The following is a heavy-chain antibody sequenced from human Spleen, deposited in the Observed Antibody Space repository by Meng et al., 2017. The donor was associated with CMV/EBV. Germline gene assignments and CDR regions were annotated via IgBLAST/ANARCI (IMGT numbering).Heavy chain of an antibody. CDR2: IKQDGSEK. D-gene: IGHD2-8*01. CDR1: GFTFSSYW. V-gene: IGHV3-7*01. Sequence: GESLKISCAASGFTFSSYWMSWVRQAPGKGLEWVANIKQDGSEKYYVDSVKGRFTISRDNAKNSLYLQMNSLRAEDTAVYYCARDNVLGYYYGMDVWGQGTTVTVSS. CDR3: ARDNVLGYYYGMDV. J-gene: IGHJ6*02.